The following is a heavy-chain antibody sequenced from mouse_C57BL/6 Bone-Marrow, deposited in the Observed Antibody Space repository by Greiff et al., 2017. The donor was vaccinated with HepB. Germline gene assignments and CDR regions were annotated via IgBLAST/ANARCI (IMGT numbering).Heavy chain of an antibody. Sequence: EVKLLESGPGLVKPSQSLSLTCSVTGYSITSGYYWNWIRQFPGNKLEWMGYISYDGSNNYNPSLKNRISITRDTSKNQFFLKLNSVTTEDTATYYCAREGSYYSRFAYWGQGTLVTVSA. D-gene: IGHD2-5*01. J-gene: IGHJ3*01. CDR1: GYSITSGYY. CDR2: ISYDGSN. V-gene: IGHV3-6*01. CDR3: AREGSYYSRFAY.